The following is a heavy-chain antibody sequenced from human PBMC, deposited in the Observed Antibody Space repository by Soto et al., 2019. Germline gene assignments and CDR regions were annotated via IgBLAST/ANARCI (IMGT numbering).Heavy chain of an antibody. Sequence: EVQLVESGGGLVKPGGSLRLSCAASGFTFSSYSMNWVRQAPGKGLEWVSSISSSSSYIYYADSVKGRFTISRDNAKNPLYLQMNSLRAEDTAVYYCARDPGYVVVVAATPDYWGQGTLVTVSS. CDR3: ARDPGYVVVVAATPDY. CDR2: ISSSSSYI. D-gene: IGHD2-15*01. J-gene: IGHJ4*02. CDR1: GFTFSSYS. V-gene: IGHV3-21*01.